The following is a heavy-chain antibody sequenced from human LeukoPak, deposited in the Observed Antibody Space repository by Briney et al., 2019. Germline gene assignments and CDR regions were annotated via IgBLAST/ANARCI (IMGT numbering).Heavy chain of an antibody. Sequence: PSETLSLTCAVYDGSFSGYYWSWIRQPPGKGLEWIGEINHSGSTDYNPSLKSRVTISLDTSKSQFSLKVRYVTAADTAVYYCARGLNDSWTGENYWGQGTLVTVSS. CDR1: DGSFSGYY. CDR3: ARGLNDSWTGENY. D-gene: IGHD3-3*01. CDR2: INHSGST. V-gene: IGHV4-34*01. J-gene: IGHJ4*02.